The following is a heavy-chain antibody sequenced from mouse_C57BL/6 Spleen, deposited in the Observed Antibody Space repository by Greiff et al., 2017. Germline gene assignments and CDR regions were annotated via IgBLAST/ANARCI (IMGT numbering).Heavy chain of an antibody. CDR2: IYPSDSET. Sequence: QVQLQQPGAELVRPGSSVKLSCKASGYTFTSYWMGWVKQRPGQGLEWIGNIYPSDSETHYNQKFKDKATLTVDKSSSTAYMQLSSLTSEDSAVYYCARGRLQFDYWGQGTTLTVSS. CDR3: ARGRLQFDY. D-gene: IGHD2-4*01. J-gene: IGHJ2*01. V-gene: IGHV1-61*01. CDR1: GYTFTSYW.